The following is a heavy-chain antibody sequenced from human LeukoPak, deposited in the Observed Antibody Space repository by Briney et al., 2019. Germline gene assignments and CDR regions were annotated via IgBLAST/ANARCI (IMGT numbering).Heavy chain of an antibody. J-gene: IGHJ6*04. CDR1: GGSISSYY. V-gene: IGHV4-59*01. CDR2: IYYSGST. D-gene: IGHD2-2*03. CDR3: ARDRSLDIVVVPDYYYGMDV. Sequence: SETLSLTCTVSGGSISSYYWSWIRQPPGKGLEWIGYIYYSGSTNYNPSPKSRVAISVDTSKNQYSLKLSSVTAADTAVYYCARDRSLDIVVVPDYYYGMDVWGKGTTVTVSS.